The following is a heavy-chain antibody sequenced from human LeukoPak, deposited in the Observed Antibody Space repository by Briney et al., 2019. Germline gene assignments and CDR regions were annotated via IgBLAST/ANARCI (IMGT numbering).Heavy chain of an antibody. D-gene: IGHD5-12*01. CDR3: ASNIVATIGNWFDP. V-gene: IGHV1-69*01. CDR1: GGTFSSYA. Sequence: SVKVSCKASGGTFSSYAISWVRQAHGQGLEWMGGIIPIFGTANYAQKFQGRVTITADESTSTAYMELSSLRSEDTAVYYCASNIVATIGNWFDPWGQGTLVTVSS. J-gene: IGHJ5*02. CDR2: IIPIFGTA.